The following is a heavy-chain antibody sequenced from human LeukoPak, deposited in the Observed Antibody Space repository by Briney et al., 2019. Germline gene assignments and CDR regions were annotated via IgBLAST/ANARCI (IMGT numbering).Heavy chain of an antibody. J-gene: IGHJ5*02. CDR1: GGSLSSSNW. Sequence: SGTLSLTCAVSGGSLSSSNWWSWVRPPPGKGLEWIGEIYHSGSTNYNPSLKSRVTISVDKSKNQFSLKLSSVTAADTAVYYCARYGSGSYSSRWFDPWGQGTLVTVSS. D-gene: IGHD3-10*01. CDR3: ARYGSGSYSSRWFDP. CDR2: IYHSGST. V-gene: IGHV4-4*02.